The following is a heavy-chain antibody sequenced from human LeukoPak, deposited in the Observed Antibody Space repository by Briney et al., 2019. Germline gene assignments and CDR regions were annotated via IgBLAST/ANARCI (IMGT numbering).Heavy chain of an antibody. J-gene: IGHJ6*02. Sequence: SETLSLTCTVSGGSISSGGYYWSWIRQHPGKGLEWIGYIYYSGSTYYNPSLKSRVTISVDTSKNQFSLKLSSVTAADTAVYYCARSPPLYYGSGSYYYYYGMDVWGQGTTVTVSS. CDR3: ARSPPLYYGSGSYYYYYGMDV. CDR2: IYYSGST. V-gene: IGHV4-31*03. D-gene: IGHD3-10*01. CDR1: GGSISSGGYY.